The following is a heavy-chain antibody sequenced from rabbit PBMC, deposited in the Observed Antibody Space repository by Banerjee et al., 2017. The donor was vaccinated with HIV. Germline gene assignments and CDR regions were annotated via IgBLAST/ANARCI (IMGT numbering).Heavy chain of an antibody. J-gene: IGHJ3*01. D-gene: IGHD8-1*01. Sequence: QSVEESGGDLVKPGGSLALTCTASGFSLSVNYWMCWVRQAPGKGLELIACIYSSSGSAWSASWAKGRFTISKASSTTVTLQMTSLTAADTATYFCARAYGAGDGYYGLWGQGTLVTVS. CDR3: ARAYGAGDGYYGL. CDR1: GFSLSVNYW. CDR2: IYSSSGSA. V-gene: IGHV1S40*01.